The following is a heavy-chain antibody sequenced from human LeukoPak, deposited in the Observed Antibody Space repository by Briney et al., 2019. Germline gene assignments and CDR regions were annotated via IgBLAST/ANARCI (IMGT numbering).Heavy chain of an antibody. CDR3: ARGPLWYFDY. CDR2: INPNSGGT. D-gene: IGHD2/OR15-2a*01. CDR1: GYTFTGYY. V-gene: IGHV1-2*06. J-gene: IGHJ4*02. Sequence: GASVKVSCKASGYTFTGYYMHWVRRAPGQGLEWMGRINPNSGGTNYAQKFQGRVTMTRDTSTSTAYMELSRLRSDDTAVYYCARGPLWYFDYWGQGTLVTVSS.